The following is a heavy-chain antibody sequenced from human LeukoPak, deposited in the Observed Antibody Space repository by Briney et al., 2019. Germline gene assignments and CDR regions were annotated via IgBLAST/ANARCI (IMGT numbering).Heavy chain of an antibody. Sequence: GGSLRLSCAGSGFTFSSFGMHWVHQAPGKGLEWVAVISYDGSNKYYADSVKGRFTISRDNSKNTLYLQMNSLRAEDTAVYYCAKDRGGCSSTSCYYHDYWGQGTLVTVSS. CDR2: ISYDGSNK. D-gene: IGHD2-2*01. J-gene: IGHJ4*02. CDR1: GFTFSSFG. V-gene: IGHV3-30*18. CDR3: AKDRGGCSSTSCYYHDY.